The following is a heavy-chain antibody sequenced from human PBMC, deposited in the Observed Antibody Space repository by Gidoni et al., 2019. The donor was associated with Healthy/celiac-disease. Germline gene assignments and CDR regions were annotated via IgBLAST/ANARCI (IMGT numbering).Heavy chain of an antibody. CDR1: GGTFSSYA. Sequence: QVQLVQSGAEVKKPGSSVKVSCKASGGTFSSYAISWVRQAPGQGLEWMGGIIPIFGTANYAQKFQGRVTITADESTSTAYMELSSLRSEDTAVYYCARVGHDFWSGPYYYYYGMDVWGQGTTVTVSS. CDR3: ARVGHDFWSGPYYYYYGMDV. CDR2: IIPIFGTA. D-gene: IGHD3-3*01. V-gene: IGHV1-69*01. J-gene: IGHJ6*02.